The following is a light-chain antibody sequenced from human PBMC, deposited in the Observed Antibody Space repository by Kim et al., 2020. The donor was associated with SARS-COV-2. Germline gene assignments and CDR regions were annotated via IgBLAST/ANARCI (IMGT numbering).Light chain of an antibody. CDR1: GSGIDAYNY. CDR2: DVN. V-gene: IGLV2-14*03. CDR3: ISFRSGGTLV. Sequence: GRPITISCTGTGSGIDAYNYDPGYREHQGKVPQVIVYDVNDRHSGVSSRFSGCKSGNAASLTISGRQTEDEAGCYCISFRSGGTLVFGGGTKVTVL. J-gene: IGLJ2*01.